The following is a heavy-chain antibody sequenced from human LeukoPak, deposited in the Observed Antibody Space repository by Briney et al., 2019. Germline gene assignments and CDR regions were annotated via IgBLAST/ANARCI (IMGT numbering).Heavy chain of an antibody. CDR3: ALGGNGDYVSNWRPSSVYFAY. CDR2: IYSGGST. Sequence: GGSLRLSCAASGFTVSSNYMSWVRQAPGKGLEWVSVIYSGGSTYYADSVKGRFTISRDNSKNTLYLQMNSLRAEDTAVYYCALGGNGDYVSNWRPSSVYFAYWGQGTLVTVSS. J-gene: IGHJ4*02. D-gene: IGHD4-17*01. CDR1: GFTVSSNY. V-gene: IGHV3-66*01.